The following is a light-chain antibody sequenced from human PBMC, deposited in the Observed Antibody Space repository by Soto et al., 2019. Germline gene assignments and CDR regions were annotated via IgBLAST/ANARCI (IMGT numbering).Light chain of an antibody. J-gene: IGKJ4*01. Sequence: DIQMTQSPSSLSASLGDKVTLTCRASEDLAHYLAWYQQKPGKAPRVLLHHTSILQSGVPSRFSGSWNGTDFNVTITRLQPEDGATYFCQKYDRAPLTFGGGTKVEI. V-gene: IGKV1-27*01. CDR2: HTS. CDR3: QKYDRAPLT. CDR1: EDLAHY.